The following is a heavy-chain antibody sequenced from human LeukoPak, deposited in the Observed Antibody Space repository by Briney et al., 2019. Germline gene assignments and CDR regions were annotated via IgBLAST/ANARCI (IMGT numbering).Heavy chain of an antibody. CDR2: IYYSGST. D-gene: IGHD7-27*01. CDR1: GGSISSSSYY. CDR3: ARDSQLGPPTFDY. V-gene: IGHV4-39*07. Sequence: KPSETLSLTCTVSGGSISSSSYYWGWIRQPPGKGLEWIGSIYYSGSTYYNPSLKSRVTISVDTSKNQFSLKLSSVTAADTAVYYCARDSQLGPPTFDYWGQGTLVTVSS. J-gene: IGHJ4*02.